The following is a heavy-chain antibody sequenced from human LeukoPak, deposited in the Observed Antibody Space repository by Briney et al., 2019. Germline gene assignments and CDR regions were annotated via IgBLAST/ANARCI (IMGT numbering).Heavy chain of an antibody. CDR2: IYYSGST. D-gene: IGHD6-13*01. Sequence: PSQTLSLTCTVSGGSISSGGYYWSWIRQPPGKGLEWIGYIYYSGSTNYNPSLKSRVTISVDTSKNQFSLKLSSVTAADTAVYFCARDRQQLVRGDYFDYWGQGTLVTVSS. CDR1: GGSISSGGYY. J-gene: IGHJ4*02. CDR3: ARDRQQLVRGDYFDY. V-gene: IGHV4-61*08.